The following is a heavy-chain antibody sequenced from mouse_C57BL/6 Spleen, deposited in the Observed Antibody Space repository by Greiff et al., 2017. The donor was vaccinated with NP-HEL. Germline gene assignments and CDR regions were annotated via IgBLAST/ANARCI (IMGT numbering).Heavy chain of an antibody. V-gene: IGHV5-16*01. D-gene: IGHD2-5*01. J-gene: IGHJ4*01. Sequence: EVKVVESEGGLVQPGSSMKLSCTASGFTFSDYYMAWVRQVPEKGLEWVANINYDGSSTYYLDSLKSRFIISRDNAKNILYLQMSSLKSEDTATYYCARGGDSNPYAMDYWGQGTSVTVSS. CDR1: GFTFSDYY. CDR3: ARGGDSNPYAMDY. CDR2: INYDGSST.